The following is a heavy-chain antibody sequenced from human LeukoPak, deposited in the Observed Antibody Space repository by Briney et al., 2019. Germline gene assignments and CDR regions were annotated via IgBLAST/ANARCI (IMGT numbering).Heavy chain of an antibody. CDR2: VSFDGTNK. CDR1: GFTFSDYV. D-gene: IGHD2-2*01. V-gene: IGHV3-30-3*01. J-gene: IGHJ3*01. Sequence: GGSLRLSCAASGFTFSDYVMHWVRQAPGKGLEWVAVVSFDGTNKLYADSVKGRFTISRDNSNNTLYLQMNSLRPEDTAEYYCARDWRGYCSSTRCYRSDAFDVWGQGTMVTVSS. CDR3: ARDWRGYCSSTRCYRSDAFDV.